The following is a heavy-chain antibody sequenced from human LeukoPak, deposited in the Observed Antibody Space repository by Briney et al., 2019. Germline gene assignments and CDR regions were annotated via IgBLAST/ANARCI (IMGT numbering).Heavy chain of an antibody. CDR2: IIPIFGTA. D-gene: IGHD2-21*02. V-gene: IGHV1-69*13. J-gene: IGHJ4*02. Sequence: SVTVSCTASGGTFSSYAISWVRQAPGQGLEWMGGIIPIFGTANYAQKFQGRVTITADESTSTAYMELSSLRSEDTAVYYCARTADSYCGGACYTLDYWGQGTLVTVSS. CDR3: ARTADSYCGGACYTLDY. CDR1: GGTFSSYA.